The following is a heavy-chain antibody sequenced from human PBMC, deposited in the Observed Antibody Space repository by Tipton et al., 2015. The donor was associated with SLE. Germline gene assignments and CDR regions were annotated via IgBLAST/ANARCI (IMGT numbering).Heavy chain of an antibody. CDR2: IGIAGEK. Sequence: GSLRLSCAASGFTFSSYDMHWVRQVTGKGLEWASGIGIAGEKYYSDSVKGRFTISRENSRDSSYLQMNSLRAEDTAVYYCVRGRGYDSSGYYFDNWGQGTLVTVSS. D-gene: IGHD3-22*01. CDR3: VRGRGYDSSGYYFDN. J-gene: IGHJ4*02. V-gene: IGHV3-13*01. CDR1: GFTFSSYD.